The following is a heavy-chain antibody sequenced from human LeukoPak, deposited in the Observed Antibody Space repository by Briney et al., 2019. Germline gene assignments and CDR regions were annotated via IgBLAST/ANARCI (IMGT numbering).Heavy chain of an antibody. D-gene: IGHD2-2*01. CDR2: ISSSSSYI. V-gene: IGHV3-21*01. J-gene: IGHJ4*02. CDR1: GFTFSSSA. Sequence: PGGSLRLSCAASGFTFSSSAMSWVRQAPGKGLEWVSSISSSSSYIYYADSVKGRFTISRDNAKNSLYLQMNSLRAEDTAVYYCARAREYCSSTSCYRLDDYWGQGTLVTVSS. CDR3: ARAREYCSSTSCYRLDDY.